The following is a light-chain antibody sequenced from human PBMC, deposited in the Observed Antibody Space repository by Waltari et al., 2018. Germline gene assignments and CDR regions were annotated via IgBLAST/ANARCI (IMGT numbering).Light chain of an antibody. CDR3: QQRKIWPPLT. CDR1: QSVDIY. Sequence: EVVLTPSPATLSLSPGERATLSCRASQSVDIYLAWYQQKPGQAPRLLIYDASNRATGIPARFSGSGSGTDFTLTISSLEPEDFAVYYCQQRKIWPPLTFGGGTKVEIK. J-gene: IGKJ4*01. V-gene: IGKV3-11*01. CDR2: DAS.